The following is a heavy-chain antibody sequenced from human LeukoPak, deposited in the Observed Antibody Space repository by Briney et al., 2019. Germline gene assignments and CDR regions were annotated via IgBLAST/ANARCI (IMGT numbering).Heavy chain of an antibody. CDR3: AGEVGTFDY. CDR2: IYYSGST. V-gene: IGHV4-39*07. CDR1: GGSISSSSYY. Sequence: SETLSLTCTVSGGSISSSSYYWGWIRQPPGKGLEWIGSIYYSGSTNYNPSLKSRVTMSVDTSKNQFSLKLSSVTAADTAVYYCAGEVGTFDYWGQGTLVTVSS. D-gene: IGHD1-26*01. J-gene: IGHJ4*02.